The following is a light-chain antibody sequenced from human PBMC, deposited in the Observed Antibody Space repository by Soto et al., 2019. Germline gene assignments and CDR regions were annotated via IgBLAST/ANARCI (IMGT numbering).Light chain of an antibody. Sequence: QLVLTQSPSASASLGASVKLTCTLSSGHSNYVIAWHQQQPEKGPRYLMKLNSDGSHSKGHGIPDRFSGSSSGAERYLTSSNLQSEDEADYYCQTWDAGIRVFGGGTKGTVL. CDR1: SGHSNYV. V-gene: IGLV4-69*01. CDR3: QTWDAGIRV. J-gene: IGLJ2*01. CDR2: LNSDGSH.